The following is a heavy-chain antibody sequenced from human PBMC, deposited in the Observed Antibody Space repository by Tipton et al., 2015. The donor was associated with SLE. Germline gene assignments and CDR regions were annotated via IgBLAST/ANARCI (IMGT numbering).Heavy chain of an antibody. Sequence: QLVQSGAEVKRPGASVKVSCKASGYTFSSYDINWARQATGQGLEWMGWMNPNSDNTGYAQKFQGRVTMTRNTSINTAYMELSSLRSEDTAVYYGARLPGHQPAGPIDYWGQGTLVTVSS. V-gene: IGHV1-8*01. J-gene: IGHJ4*02. D-gene: IGHD2-2*01. CDR1: GYTFSSYD. CDR3: ARLPGHQPAGPIDY. CDR2: MNPNSDNT.